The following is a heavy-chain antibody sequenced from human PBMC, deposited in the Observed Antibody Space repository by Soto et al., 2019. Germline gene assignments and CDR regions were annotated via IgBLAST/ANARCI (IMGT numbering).Heavy chain of an antibody. CDR1: GFTFSSYA. V-gene: IGHV3-23*01. J-gene: IGHJ3*02. Sequence: EVQLLESGGGLVQPGGSLRLSCAASGFTFSSYAMSWVRQAPGKGLEWVSAISGSGGSTYYADSVKGRFTISRDNSKNTLYLQMNSLRAEDTAVYYCAKDTSRSGWYRPGAQDAFDIWGQGTMVTVSS. CDR2: ISGSGGST. CDR3: AKDTSRSGWYRPGAQDAFDI. D-gene: IGHD6-19*01.